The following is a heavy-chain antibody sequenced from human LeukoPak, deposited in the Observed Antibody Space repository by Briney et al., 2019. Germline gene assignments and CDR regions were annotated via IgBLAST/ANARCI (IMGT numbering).Heavy chain of an antibody. Sequence: PSETLSLTCAVYGGSFSGYYWSWIRQPPGQGLEWIGEINHSGSTNYNPPLKSRVTISVDTSKNQFSLKLSSVTAADTAVYYCARDHWRYYDSSGYWFNYFDYWGQGTLVTVSS. CDR2: INHSGST. CDR1: GGSFSGYY. V-gene: IGHV4-34*01. J-gene: IGHJ4*02. CDR3: ARDHWRYYDSSGYWFNYFDY. D-gene: IGHD3-22*01.